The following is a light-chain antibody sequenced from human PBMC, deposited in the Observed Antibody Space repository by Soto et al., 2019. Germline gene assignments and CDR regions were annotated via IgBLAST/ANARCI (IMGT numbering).Light chain of an antibody. CDR3: QQYGYSFWT. J-gene: IGKJ1*01. V-gene: IGKV3-20*01. Sequence: ERVMAQSPASLCVSPGERATLSCRASQSVSSNLAWYQQKPGQAPRLFISDASTRATGIPDRFSGSGSGADYTLTISRLEPEDSAMYYCQQYGYSFWTFGQGTKVDIK. CDR1: QSVSSN. CDR2: DAS.